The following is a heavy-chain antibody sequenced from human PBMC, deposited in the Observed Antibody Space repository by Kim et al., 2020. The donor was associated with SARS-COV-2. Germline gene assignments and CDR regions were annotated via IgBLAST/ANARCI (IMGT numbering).Heavy chain of an antibody. CDR3: VRDGMATGNLDR. D-gene: IGHD6-13*01. Sequence: GGSLRLSCAASGFAFSSYNMDWVLQAPGRGLEWVAYIRADSSTILYADSVRGRFTISRDNAKNSLYLQTNSLRDEDTALYYCVRDGMATGNLDRWGQGTLVTVSS. J-gene: IGHJ5*02. CDR2: IRADSSTI. V-gene: IGHV3-48*02. CDR1: GFAFSSYN.